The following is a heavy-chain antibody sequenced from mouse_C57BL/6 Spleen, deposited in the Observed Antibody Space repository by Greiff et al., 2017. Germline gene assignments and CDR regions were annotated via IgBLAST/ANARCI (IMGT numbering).Heavy chain of an antibody. CDR1: GYTFTSYW. CDR2: IDPSASYT. J-gene: IGHJ2*01. CDR3: AREVAFDDGSRGYFDY. Sequence: QVQLQQPGAELVMPGASVKLSCKASGYTFTSYWMHWVKQRPGQGLEWIGEIDPSASYTNYNQKFKGKSTLTVDKSSSTAYMQLSSLTSEDSAVYYCAREVAFDDGSRGYFDYWGQGTTLTVSS. V-gene: IGHV1-69*01. D-gene: IGHD1-1*01.